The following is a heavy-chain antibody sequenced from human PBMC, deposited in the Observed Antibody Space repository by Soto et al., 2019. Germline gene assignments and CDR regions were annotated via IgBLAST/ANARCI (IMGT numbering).Heavy chain of an antibody. CDR1: GGAISTYY. CDR3: ARQNKYYFDY. V-gene: IGHV4-59*08. Sequence: SETLSLTCTVSGGAISTYYWSWIRQPPGKGLEWIGYIYYSGSTNYNPSLKSRVTISVDTSKNQFSLKLSSVTAADTAVYYCARQNKYYFDYWGQGTLVTVSS. CDR2: IYYSGST. J-gene: IGHJ4*02.